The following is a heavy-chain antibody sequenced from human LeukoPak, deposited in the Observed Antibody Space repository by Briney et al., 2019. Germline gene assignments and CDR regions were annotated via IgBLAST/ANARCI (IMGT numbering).Heavy chain of an antibody. J-gene: IGHJ6*02. CDR3: AKVRYCSGGSCYSVRPYYYYGMDV. V-gene: IGHV3-23*01. D-gene: IGHD2-15*01. CDR2: ISGCGGST. CDR1: GFTFSSYA. Sequence: GGSLRLSCAASGFTFSSYAMSWVRQAPGKGLEWVSAISGCGGSTYYADSVKGRFTISRDNSKNTLYLQMDSLRAEDTAVYYCAKVRYCSGGSCYSVRPYYYYGMDVWGQGTTVTVSS.